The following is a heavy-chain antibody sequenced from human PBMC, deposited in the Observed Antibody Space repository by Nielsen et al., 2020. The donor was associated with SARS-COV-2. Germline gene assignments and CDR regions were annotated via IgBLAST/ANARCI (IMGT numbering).Heavy chain of an antibody. CDR2: IYYSGST. V-gene: IGHV4-39*01. CDR1: GGSISSSSYY. J-gene: IGHJ5*02. D-gene: IGHD6-13*01. CDR3: ARHPYSSSWADWFDP. Sequence: SETLSLTCTVSGGSISSSSYYWGWIRRPPGKGLEWIGSIYYSGSTYYNPSLKSRVTISVDTSKNQFSLKLSSVTAADTAVYYCARHPYSSSWADWFDPWGQGTLVTASS.